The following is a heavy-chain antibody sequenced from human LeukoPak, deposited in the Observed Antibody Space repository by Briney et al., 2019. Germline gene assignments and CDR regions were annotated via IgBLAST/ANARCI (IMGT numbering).Heavy chain of an antibody. D-gene: IGHD1-1*01. CDR1: GFTFSSYS. CDR3: ASRLLNNWNDSFRIFDY. J-gene: IGHJ4*02. V-gene: IGHV3-48*02. Sequence: GGSLRLSCAASGFTFSSYSVSWVRQAPGKGLDWISYISSSSTTICYADSVKGRFIISRDNAKNSLYLQMNSLRDEDTAVYYCASRLLNNWNDSFRIFDYWGQGTLVTVSS. CDR2: ISSSSTTI.